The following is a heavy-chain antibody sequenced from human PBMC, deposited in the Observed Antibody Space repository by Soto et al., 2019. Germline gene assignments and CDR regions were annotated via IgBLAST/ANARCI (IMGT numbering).Heavy chain of an antibody. CDR3: ARPRDNWNSHSFDY. CDR1: VYGFTSYW. Sequence: GGSLKISCKDSVYGFTSYWIGWVRQMPGKGLEWMGIIYPGDSDTRYSPSFQGQVTISADKPISTAYLQWSSLKASDTAMYYCARPRDNWNSHSFDYWGQGTLVTVSS. D-gene: IGHD1-7*01. V-gene: IGHV5-51*01. J-gene: IGHJ4*02. CDR2: IYPGDSDT.